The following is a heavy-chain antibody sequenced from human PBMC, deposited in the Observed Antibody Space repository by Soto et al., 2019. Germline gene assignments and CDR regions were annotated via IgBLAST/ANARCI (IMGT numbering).Heavy chain of an antibody. D-gene: IGHD3-22*01. V-gene: IGHV1-69*13. J-gene: IGHJ3*02. Sequence: GAPVEVCWEACRVGIGSYARSWLRQEKGQGLEWMGGIIPIFGTANYAQKFQGRVTITADESTSTAYMELSSLRSEDTAVYYCARDEPAYYYDSSGYSNGLDIWGQGTMVTVSS. CDR3: ARDEPAYYYDSSGYSNGLDI. CDR2: IIPIFGTA. CDR1: RVGIGSYA.